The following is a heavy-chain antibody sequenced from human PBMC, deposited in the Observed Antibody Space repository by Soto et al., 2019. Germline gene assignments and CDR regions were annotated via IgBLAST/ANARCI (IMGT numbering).Heavy chain of an antibody. D-gene: IGHD2-21*02. CDR1: GYTFTSNG. Sequence: QVQLVQSGAEVKKPGASVKVSCKASGYTFTSNGISWVRQAPGRGLEWMGWISAYNGNTNYAQKLQGRVTMTTDTSTSTAYMELRCLRSDDTAVYYCARDLAYCGGDCYPIDYWCQGTLVTVSS. CDR3: ARDLAYCGGDCYPIDY. CDR2: ISAYNGNT. J-gene: IGHJ4*02. V-gene: IGHV1-18*01.